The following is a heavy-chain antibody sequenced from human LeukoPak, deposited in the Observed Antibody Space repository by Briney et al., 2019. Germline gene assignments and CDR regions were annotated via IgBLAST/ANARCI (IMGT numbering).Heavy chain of an antibody. J-gene: IGHJ4*02. D-gene: IGHD5-24*01. V-gene: IGHV3-48*02. CDR3: VRDSQDGYLFDH. Sequence: PGGSLRLSCVASGFTFRNYNMNWVRQAPGKGLEWVSYITSSSTVIYYADSVKGRFTISRDNAKNSLYLQMNGLRDEDTAVYYCVRDSQDGYLFDHWGRGTLVTVSS. CDR1: GFTFRNYN. CDR2: ITSSSTVI.